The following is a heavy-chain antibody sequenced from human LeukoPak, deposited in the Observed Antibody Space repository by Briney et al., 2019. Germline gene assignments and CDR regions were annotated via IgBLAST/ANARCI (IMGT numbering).Heavy chain of an antibody. D-gene: IGHD3-3*01. V-gene: IGHV1-24*01. Sequence: ASVKVSCKVSGYTLTELSMHWVRQAPGKGLEWMGGFDPEDGETIYVQKFQGRVTMTEDTSTDTAYMELSSLRSEDTAVYYCATGPLVLEWLGYFDYWGQGTLVTVSS. CDR3: ATGPLVLEWLGYFDY. CDR2: FDPEDGET. CDR1: GYTLTELS. J-gene: IGHJ4*02.